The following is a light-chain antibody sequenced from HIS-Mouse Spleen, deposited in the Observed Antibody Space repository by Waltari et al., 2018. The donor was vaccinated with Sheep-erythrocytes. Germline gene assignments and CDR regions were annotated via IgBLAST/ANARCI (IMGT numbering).Light chain of an antibody. V-gene: IGKV2-28*01. CDR1: QSLLHSNGYNY. Sequence: DIVMTQSPLSLPVTPGEPAYSCCRPSQSLLHSNGYNYLDWYLQKPGQSPQLLIYLGSNRASGVPDRFSGSGSGTDFTLKISRVEAEDVGVYYCMQALQTPFTFGPGTKVDIK. CDR3: MQALQTPFT. CDR2: LGS. J-gene: IGKJ3*01.